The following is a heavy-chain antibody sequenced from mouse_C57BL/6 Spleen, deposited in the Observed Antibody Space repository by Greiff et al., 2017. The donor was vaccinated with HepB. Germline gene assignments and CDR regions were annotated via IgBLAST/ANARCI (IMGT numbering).Heavy chain of an antibody. CDR3: ARQTLYYSKGDWYFDV. CDR1: GFSLTSYA. Sequence: VHLVESGPGLVAPSQSLSITCTVSGFSLTSYAISWVRQPPGKGLEWLGVIWTGGGTNYNSALKSRLSISKDNSKSQVFLKMNSLQTDDTARYYCARQTLYYSKGDWYFDVWGTGTTVTVSS. J-gene: IGHJ1*03. CDR2: IWTGGGT. V-gene: IGHV2-9-1*01. D-gene: IGHD2-5*01.